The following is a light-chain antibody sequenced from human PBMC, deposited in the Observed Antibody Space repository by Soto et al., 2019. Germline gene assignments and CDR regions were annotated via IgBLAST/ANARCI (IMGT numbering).Light chain of an antibody. Sequence: EIVMTQSPATLPVSPGERSTLSCRASQSVSSDLAWYHQKPGQPPRLLIYGASTRATGIPARFSGSGSGTEFTLTINSLQSEDFAVYYCQQYNNWPRTFGQGTKV. CDR1: QSVSSD. V-gene: IGKV3-15*01. CDR2: GAS. CDR3: QQYNNWPRT. J-gene: IGKJ1*01.